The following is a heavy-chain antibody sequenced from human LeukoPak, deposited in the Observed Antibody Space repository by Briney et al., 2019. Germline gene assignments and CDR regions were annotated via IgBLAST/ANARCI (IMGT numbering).Heavy chain of an antibody. CDR1: GGSISSGGHY. J-gene: IGHJ3*02. D-gene: IGHD5-18*01. CDR3: AEVPLQLRAFDI. Sequence: PSETLSLTCTVSGGSISSGGHYWSWIRQPPGKGLEWIGYIYHSGSTYYNPSLKSRVTISVDRSKNQFSLKLSSVTAADTAVYYCAEVPLQLRAFDIWGQGTMVTVSS. CDR2: IYHSGST. V-gene: IGHV4-30-2*01.